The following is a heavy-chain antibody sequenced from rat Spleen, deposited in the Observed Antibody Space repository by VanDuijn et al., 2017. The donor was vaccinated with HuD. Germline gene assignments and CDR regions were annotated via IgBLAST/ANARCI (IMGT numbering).Heavy chain of an antibody. CDR1: GFTFSDYN. Sequence: EVQLVESGGGLVQPGRSLKLSCAASGFTFSDYNMAWVRQAPKKGLEWVASISYDGSSTYYRDSLKGRLTISRDNAKNTLYLQMDSLRSEDTATYYCARPGGYFYSTYMGFVYWGQGTLVTVSS. D-gene: IGHD1-2*01. V-gene: IGHV5-7*01. CDR3: ARPGGYFYSTYMGFVY. CDR2: ISYDGSST. J-gene: IGHJ3*01.